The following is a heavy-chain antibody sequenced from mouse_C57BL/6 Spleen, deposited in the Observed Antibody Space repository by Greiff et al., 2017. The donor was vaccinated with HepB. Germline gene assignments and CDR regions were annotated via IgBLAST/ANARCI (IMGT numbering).Heavy chain of an antibody. Sequence: QVQLKQPGTELVKPGASVKLSCKASGYTFTSYWMHWVKQRPGQGLEWIGNINPSNGGTNYNEKFKSKATLTVDKSSSTAYMQLSSLTSEDSAVYYCARGWDWGYYGSSYQYYFDYWGQGTTLTVSS. CDR2: INPSNGGT. V-gene: IGHV1-53*01. CDR3: ARGWDWGYYGSSYQYYFDY. D-gene: IGHD1-1*01. J-gene: IGHJ2*01. CDR1: GYTFTSYW.